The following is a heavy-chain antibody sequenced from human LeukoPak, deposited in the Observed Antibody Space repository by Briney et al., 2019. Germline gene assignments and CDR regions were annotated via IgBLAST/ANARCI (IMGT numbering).Heavy chain of an antibody. CDR3: ARTGYCSGGSCEIFADY. V-gene: IGHV1-69*13. D-gene: IGHD2-15*01. Sequence: SVKVSCKASGGTFISYAISWVRQAPGQGLEWMGGIIPIFGTANYAQKFQGKVTITADESTSTAYMELSSLRSEDTAVYYCARTGYCSGGSCEIFADYWGQGTLVTVSS. CDR2: IIPIFGTA. CDR1: GGTFISYA. J-gene: IGHJ4*02.